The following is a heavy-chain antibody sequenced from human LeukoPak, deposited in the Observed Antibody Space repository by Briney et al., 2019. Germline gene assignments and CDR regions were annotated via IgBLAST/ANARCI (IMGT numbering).Heavy chain of an antibody. CDR1: GNYW. Sequence: GGSLRLSCAASGNYWMHWVRQAPGKGLVWVSHINSDGSWTSYADSVKGRFTISKDNAKNTVYLQMNSLRAEDTAIYYCARTVDTAMVTIDYWGQGTLVTVSS. V-gene: IGHV3-74*01. CDR2: INSDGSWT. D-gene: IGHD5-18*01. J-gene: IGHJ4*02. CDR3: ARTVDTAMVTIDY.